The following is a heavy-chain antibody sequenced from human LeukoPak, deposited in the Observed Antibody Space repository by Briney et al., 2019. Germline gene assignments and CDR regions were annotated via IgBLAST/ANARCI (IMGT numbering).Heavy chain of an antibody. CDR2: ISGSGGST. Sequence: GGSLRLSCAASGFTFSSYAMSWVRQPPGKGLEWVSGISGSGGSTYYADSVKGRFTISRDNSKNTLYLQMNSLRAEDTAVYYCAKASGYSYGYYMDVWGKGTTVTVSS. J-gene: IGHJ6*03. D-gene: IGHD5-18*01. CDR3: AKASGYSYGYYMDV. CDR1: GFTFSSYA. V-gene: IGHV3-23*01.